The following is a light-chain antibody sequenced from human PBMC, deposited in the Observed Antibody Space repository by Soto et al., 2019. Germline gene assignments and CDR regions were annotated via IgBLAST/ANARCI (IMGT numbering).Light chain of an antibody. Sequence: QPVLTQPPSASGTPGQRVTISCSGSSSNIGSNTVNWYQQLPGTAPTLLIHSDNQRPSGVPDRFSGSKSGTSASLAISGLQSEDEADYYCAAWDDSLSGSWVFGGGTKLTVL. J-gene: IGLJ3*02. CDR3: AAWDDSLSGSWV. CDR1: SSNIGSNT. CDR2: SDN. V-gene: IGLV1-44*01.